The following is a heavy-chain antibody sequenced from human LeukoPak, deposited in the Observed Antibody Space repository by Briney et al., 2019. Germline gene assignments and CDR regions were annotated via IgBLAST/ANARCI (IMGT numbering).Heavy chain of an antibody. V-gene: IGHV1-46*01. CDR1: GYTFTSYY. Sequence: GASVKVSCKASGYTFTSYYMHWVRLAPGQGLEWMGIINPSGGSTSYAQKFQGRVTMTRDTSTSTVYMELSSLRSEDTAVYYCAREEDCSGGSCYSSSIDYWGQGTLVTVSS. CDR3: AREEDCSGGSCYSSSIDY. CDR2: INPSGGST. D-gene: IGHD2-15*01. J-gene: IGHJ4*02.